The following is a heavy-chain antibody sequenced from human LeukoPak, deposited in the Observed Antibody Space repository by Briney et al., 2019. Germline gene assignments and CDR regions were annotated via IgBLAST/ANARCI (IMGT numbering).Heavy chain of an antibody. CDR3: ARSHQLADDAFDI. V-gene: IGHV4-59*08. J-gene: IGHJ3*02. D-gene: IGHD2-2*01. CDR1: GGSISSYY. CDR2: IYYSGST. Sequence: PSETLSLTCTVSGGSISSYYWSWIRQPPGKGLEWIGYIYYSGSTNYNPSLKSRVTISVDTSKNQFSLKLSSVTAADTAVYYCARSHQLADDAFDIWGQGTMVTVSS.